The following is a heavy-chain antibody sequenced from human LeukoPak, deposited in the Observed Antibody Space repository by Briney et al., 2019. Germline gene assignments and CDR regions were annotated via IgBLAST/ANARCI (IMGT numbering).Heavy chain of an antibody. CDR1: RYTFTGYY. Sequence: ASVKVSCKASRYTFTGYYLHWVRQAPGQGLGWMGWISPTSGGTNYAQKFQGRATMTRDTSISTAYMELSRLRSDDTAVYYCARDHEHSYDYWGQGTLVTVSS. CDR3: ARDHEHSYDY. V-gene: IGHV1-2*02. CDR2: ISPTSGGT. J-gene: IGHJ4*02. D-gene: IGHD3-3*02.